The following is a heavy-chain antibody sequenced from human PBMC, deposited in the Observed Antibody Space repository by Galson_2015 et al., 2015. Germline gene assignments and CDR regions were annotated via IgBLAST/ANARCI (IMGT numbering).Heavy chain of an antibody. CDR2: ISYDGSNK. J-gene: IGHJ4*02. CDR1: GFTFSSYG. D-gene: IGHD1-7*01. V-gene: IGHV3-30*18. Sequence: SLRLSCAASGFTFSSYGMHWVRQAPGKGLEWVAVISYDGSNKYYADSVKGRFTISRDNSKNTLYLQMNSLRAEDTAVYYCANSVPGTTPPDYWGQGTLVTVSS. CDR3: ANSVPGTTPPDY.